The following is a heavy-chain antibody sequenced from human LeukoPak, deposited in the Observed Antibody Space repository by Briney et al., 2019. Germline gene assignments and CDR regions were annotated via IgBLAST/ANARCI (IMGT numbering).Heavy chain of an antibody. CDR3: ARDRIAVAGTFDY. Sequence: PGGSLRLPCAASGFTFSSYSMNWVRQAPGKGLEWVSSISSSSSYIYYADSVKGRFTISRDNAKNSLYLQMNSLRAEDTAVYYCARDRIAVAGTFDYWGQGTLVTVPS. CDR2: ISSSSSYI. CDR1: GFTFSSYS. V-gene: IGHV3-21*01. D-gene: IGHD6-19*01. J-gene: IGHJ4*02.